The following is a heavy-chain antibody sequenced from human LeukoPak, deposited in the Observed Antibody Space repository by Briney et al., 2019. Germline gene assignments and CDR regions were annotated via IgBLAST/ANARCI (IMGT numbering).Heavy chain of an antibody. CDR3: AGGYIYGSTYYYMDV. Sequence: SETLSLTCAVYGGSFSGYYWSWIRQPPGKGLEWIGEINHSGSTNYNPSLKSRVTISVDTSKNQFPLKLSSVTAADTAVYYCAGGYIYGSTYYYMDVWGKGTTVTISS. J-gene: IGHJ6*03. D-gene: IGHD5-18*01. CDR1: GGSFSGYY. CDR2: INHSGST. V-gene: IGHV4-34*01.